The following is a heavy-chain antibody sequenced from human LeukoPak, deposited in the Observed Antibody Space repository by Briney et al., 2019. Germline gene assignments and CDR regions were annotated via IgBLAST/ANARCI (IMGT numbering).Heavy chain of an antibody. Sequence: SETLSLTCTVSGGSISSYYWSWIRQPPGKGLEWIGYIYYSGSTNYNPSLKSRVTISVDTSKSQFSLKLSSVTAADTAVYYCARDQAAVSNWFDPWGQGTLVTVSS. CDR3: ARDQAAVSNWFDP. CDR2: IYYSGST. V-gene: IGHV4-59*01. J-gene: IGHJ5*02. CDR1: GGSISSYY. D-gene: IGHD6-13*01.